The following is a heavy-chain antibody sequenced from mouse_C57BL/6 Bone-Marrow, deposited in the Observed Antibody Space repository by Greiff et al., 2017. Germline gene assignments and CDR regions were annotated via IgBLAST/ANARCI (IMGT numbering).Heavy chain of an antibody. CDR1: GFTFTDYY. Sequence: EVQVVESGGGLVQPGGSLSLSCAASGFTFTDYYMSWVRQPPGKALEWLGFIRHKANGYTTEYSASVKGRFTISRDNSQSILYLQMNALSAEDSATYYCARSTTVAWYFDVWGTGTTVTVSA. D-gene: IGHD1-1*01. V-gene: IGHV7-3*01. CDR2: IRHKANGYTT. CDR3: ARSTTVAWYFDV. J-gene: IGHJ1*03.